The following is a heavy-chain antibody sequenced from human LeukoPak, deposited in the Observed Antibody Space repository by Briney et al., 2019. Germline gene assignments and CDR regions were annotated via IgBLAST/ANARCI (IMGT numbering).Heavy chain of an antibody. D-gene: IGHD3-22*01. CDR3: ARGLVDYELPKGYIDY. CDR1: GGSTSSYY. V-gene: IGHV4-4*07. CDR2: IYVGGNT. Sequence: SETLSLTCSVSGGSTSSYYWNWIRQPAGKGLEWIGRIYVGGNTNYNPSFKSRVTMSVDMSKNQFSLKLNSVTAADTAVYFCARGLVDYELPKGYIDYWGRGTLVTVSS. J-gene: IGHJ4*02.